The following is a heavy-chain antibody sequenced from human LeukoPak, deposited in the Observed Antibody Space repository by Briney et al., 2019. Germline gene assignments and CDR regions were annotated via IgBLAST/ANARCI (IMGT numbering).Heavy chain of an antibody. CDR1: GGSMRSYY. CDR3: ASTAGGESFDY. CDR2: IYYNGGA. D-gene: IGHD1-1*01. J-gene: IGHJ4*02. V-gene: IGHV4-59*08. Sequence: SETLSLTCIVSGGSMRSYYWSWIRQPPGKGLEWIGNIYYNGGASYNPSLKSRLTISVDTSKNQFSLRLISVTAADTAVYYCASTAGGESFDYWGQGTLVTVSS.